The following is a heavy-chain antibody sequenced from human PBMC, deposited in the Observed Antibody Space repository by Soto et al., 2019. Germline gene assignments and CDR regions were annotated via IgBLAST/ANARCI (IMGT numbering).Heavy chain of an antibody. CDR3: AVRYYYGMDV. Sequence: PGGSLRLSCAVSGFSFGDHYIDWVRQAPGKGLEWVGRIRDKAHDYSTTYAASVRGRLTLSRDDSKKSVYLQMNSLKTEDTAVYYCAVRYYYGMDVWGQGTTVTVSS. CDR1: GFSFGDHY. J-gene: IGHJ6*02. CDR2: IRDKAHDYST. V-gene: IGHV3-72*01.